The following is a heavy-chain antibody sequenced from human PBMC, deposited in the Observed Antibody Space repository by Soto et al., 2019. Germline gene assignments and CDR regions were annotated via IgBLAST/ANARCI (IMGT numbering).Heavy chain of an antibody. V-gene: IGHV1-2*02. D-gene: IGHD5-12*01. CDR2: INPNSGNT. CDR3: ASGLGIGATTDSFDI. Sequence: GAXVKVSCKASGYTFTGYYMHWVRQAPGQGLEWMGWINPNSGNTNYAQKIQGGVTMTRDTSINTAYMELGRLRSDDTAVYYCASGLGIGATTDSFDIWDQRTLVT. J-gene: IGHJ3*02. CDR1: GYTFTGYY.